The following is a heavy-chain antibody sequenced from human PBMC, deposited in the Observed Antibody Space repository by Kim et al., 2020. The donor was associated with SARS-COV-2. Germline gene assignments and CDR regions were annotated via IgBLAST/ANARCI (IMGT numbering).Heavy chain of an antibody. CDR3: ARDSLTYCSGGSCYCNY. V-gene: IGHV3-21*01. CDR1: GFTFSSYS. J-gene: IGHJ4*02. Sequence: GGSLRLSCAASGFTFSSYSMNWVRQAPGKGLEWVSSISSSSSYIYYADSVKGRFTISRDNAKNSLYLQMNSLRAEDTAVYYCARDSLTYCSGGSCYCNYWGQGTLVTVSS. CDR2: ISSSSSYI. D-gene: IGHD2-15*01.